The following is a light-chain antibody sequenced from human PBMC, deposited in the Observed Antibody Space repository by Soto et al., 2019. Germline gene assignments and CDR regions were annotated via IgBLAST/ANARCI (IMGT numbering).Light chain of an antibody. J-gene: IGLJ2*01. CDR3: CSYAGSSTYTV. CDR1: SSDVGSYNL. CDR2: EGS. Sequence: QSVLTQPASVSGSPGQSITISCTGTSSDVGSYNLVSWYQQHPGKAPQLMIYEGSKRPSGVSNRFSGSKSGNTASLTISGLQAEDEADYYCCSYAGSSTYTVFGGGTKLTVL. V-gene: IGLV2-23*01.